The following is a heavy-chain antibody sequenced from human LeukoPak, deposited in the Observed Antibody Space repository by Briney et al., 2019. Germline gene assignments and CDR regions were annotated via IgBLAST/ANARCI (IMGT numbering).Heavy chain of an antibody. J-gene: IGHJ4*02. CDR1: GYTFTSYD. D-gene: IGHD3-3*02. CDR3: ARVNNISRYAPIDY. CDR2: MNPNSGNT. Sequence: ASVKVSCKASGYTFTSYDINWVRQATGQGLEWMGWMNPNSGNTGYAQKFQGRVTITRNTSISTAYMELSSLRSEDTAVYYCARVNNISRYAPIDYWGQGTLVTVSS. V-gene: IGHV1-8*03.